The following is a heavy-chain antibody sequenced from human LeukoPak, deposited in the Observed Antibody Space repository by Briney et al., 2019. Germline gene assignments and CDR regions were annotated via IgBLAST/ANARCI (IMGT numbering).Heavy chain of an antibody. V-gene: IGHV3-30*02. CDR3: AKDQLLGGSYTFDY. J-gene: IGHJ4*02. Sequence: GGSLRLSCAASGFIFSGYDMYGVRQAPGKGLEWVAFIRSVGSTKYFADSVKGRFTISRDNSKNSVYLQMNSLRTEDTAVYYCAKDQLLGGSYTFDYWGQGTLVTVSS. CDR2: IRSVGSTK. D-gene: IGHD1-26*01. CDR1: GFIFSGYD.